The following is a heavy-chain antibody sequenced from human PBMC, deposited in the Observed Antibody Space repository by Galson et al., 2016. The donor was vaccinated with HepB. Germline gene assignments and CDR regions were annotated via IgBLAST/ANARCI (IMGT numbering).Heavy chain of an antibody. V-gene: IGHV3-48*02. D-gene: IGHD3-22*01. Sequence: SLRLSCAASGFTFSSYSMNWVRQAPGKGLEWVSYISSSGSTIFYADSVKGRFTISRDNAKNSLYLQMNSLRDEDTAVYYYARDWPYDSRLYDYYGMDVWGQGTTVTVSS. CDR2: ISSSGSTI. J-gene: IGHJ6*02. CDR3: ARDWPYDSRLYDYYGMDV. CDR1: GFTFSSYS.